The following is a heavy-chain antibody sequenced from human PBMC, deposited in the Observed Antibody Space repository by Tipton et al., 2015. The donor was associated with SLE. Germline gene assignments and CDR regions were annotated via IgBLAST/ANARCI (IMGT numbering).Heavy chain of an antibody. CDR1: GGSISSHY. CDR2: IYHSGST. CDR3: ASHSGYEGY. D-gene: IGHD5-12*01. V-gene: IGHV4-59*11. J-gene: IGHJ4*02. Sequence: GLVKPSETLSLTCTVSGGSISSHYWSWIRQPPGKGLEWIGSIYHSGSTYYNPSLKSRVTISVDTSKNQFSLKLSSVTAADTAVYYCASHSGYEGYWGQGTLVTVSS.